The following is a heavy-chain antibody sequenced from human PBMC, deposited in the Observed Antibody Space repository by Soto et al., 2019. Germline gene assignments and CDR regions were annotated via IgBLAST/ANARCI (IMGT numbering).Heavy chain of an antibody. CDR3: ARASSSTSGAIDY. Sequence: EVQLVESGGGLVQPGGSLRLSCAASAFTFRNYWRSWVRQAPGKGLECVAKIKEDGSEKYYVDSVKGRFTISRDNAKNSVYLQMDSLTVEDTAMYYCARASSSTSGAIDYWGQRTLVTVSS. CDR2: IKEDGSEK. V-gene: IGHV3-7*04. D-gene: IGHD2-2*01. J-gene: IGHJ4*02. CDR1: AFTFRNYW.